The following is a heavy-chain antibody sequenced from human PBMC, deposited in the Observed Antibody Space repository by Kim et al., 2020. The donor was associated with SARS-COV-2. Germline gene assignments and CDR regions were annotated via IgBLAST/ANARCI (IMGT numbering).Heavy chain of an antibody. D-gene: IGHD3-10*01. CDR3: ARYPFYGSGSYTGYY. Sequence: SETLSLTCTVSGGSISNSDYFWGWIRQPPGKGLEWIGSIYYSGSTYYNPSLKSRVTISVDTSKNQFSLKLSSVTAADTAVYYCARYPFYGSGSYTGYYWGQGTLVTVSS. J-gene: IGHJ4*02. CDR2: IYYSGST. CDR1: GGSISNSDYF. V-gene: IGHV4-39*07.